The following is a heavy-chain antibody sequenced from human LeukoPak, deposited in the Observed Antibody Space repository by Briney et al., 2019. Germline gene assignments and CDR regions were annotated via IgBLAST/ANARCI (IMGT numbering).Heavy chain of an antibody. CDR3: ARVGGNYYDSPYFDY. J-gene: IGHJ4*02. CDR1: GGSFSGYY. CDR2: IYYSGST. D-gene: IGHD3-22*01. Sequence: PSETLSLTCAVYGGSFSGYYWSWIRQPPGKGLEWIGSIYYSGSTYYNPSLKSRVTISVDTSKNQFSLKLSFVTAADTAVYYCARVGGNYYDSPYFDYWGQGTLVTVSS. V-gene: IGHV4-34*01.